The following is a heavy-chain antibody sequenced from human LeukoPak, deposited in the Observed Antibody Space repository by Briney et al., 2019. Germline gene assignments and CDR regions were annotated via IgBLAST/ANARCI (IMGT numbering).Heavy chain of an antibody. V-gene: IGHV4-59*08. CDR3: ARHVTISGPYDASDI. D-gene: IGHD5-24*01. J-gene: IGHJ3*02. CDR1: GDSISSYY. Sequence: SETLSLTCTVSGDSISSYYWSWIRQPPGKGLEWIGYIYYSGGTDYNPSLKSRVTISVHTSKNKFSLKLRSVTAADTAVSYCARHVTISGPYDASDIWGQGTMVTV. CDR2: IYYSGGT.